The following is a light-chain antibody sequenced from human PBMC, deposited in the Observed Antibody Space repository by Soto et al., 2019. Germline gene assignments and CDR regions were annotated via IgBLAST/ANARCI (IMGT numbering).Light chain of an antibody. J-gene: IGKJ5*01. CDR1: QSVTIN. Sequence: EIVMTQSPATLSVSPGGRATLSCRATQSVTINVAWYQQKPGQAPRLLIYGASTRATGVPARFSGSGSGTEFTLSISSLQSEDFGLYCCQQYNNWPLIPFGPGTR. V-gene: IGKV3-15*01. CDR3: QQYNNWPLIP. CDR2: GAS.